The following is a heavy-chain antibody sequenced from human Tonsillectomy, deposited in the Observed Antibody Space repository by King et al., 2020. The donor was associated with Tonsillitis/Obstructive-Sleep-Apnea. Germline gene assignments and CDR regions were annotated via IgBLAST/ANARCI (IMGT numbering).Heavy chain of an antibody. J-gene: IGHJ3*02. Sequence: QLQESGPGLVKPSETLSLSCTVSGGSFTSNYWSWIRQPPGKGLEWIGHIYYSGNTHYNPSLKNRVTNSVDTSKNQFSLKLSSVTAADTAVYYCSLDTYAYGSGSYDDVFDIWGQGTMVIVSS. D-gene: IGHD3-10*01. CDR2: IYYSGNT. CDR3: SLDTYAYGSGSYDDVFDI. V-gene: IGHV4-59*08. CDR1: GGSFTSNY.